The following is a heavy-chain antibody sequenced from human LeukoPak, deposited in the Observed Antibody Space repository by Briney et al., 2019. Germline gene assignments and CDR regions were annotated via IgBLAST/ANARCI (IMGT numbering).Heavy chain of an antibody. D-gene: IGHD1-20*01. CDR3: ARGHGITGPYFDY. CDR2: IYYSGST. CDR1: GGSISSSSYY. J-gene: IGHJ4*02. V-gene: IGHV4-39*07. Sequence: SETLSLTCTVSGGSISSSSYYWGWIRRPPGKGLEWIGSIYYSGSTYYNPSLKSRVTISVDTSKNQFSLKLSSVTAADTAVYYCARGHGITGPYFDYWGQGTLVTVSS.